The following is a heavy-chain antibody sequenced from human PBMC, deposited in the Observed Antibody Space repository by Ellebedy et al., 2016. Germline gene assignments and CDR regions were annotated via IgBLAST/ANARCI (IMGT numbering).Heavy chain of an antibody. CDR1: GFTFSDYY. J-gene: IGHJ5*02. V-gene: IGHV3-11*01. D-gene: IGHD6-6*01. Sequence: GGSLRLSCAASGFTFSDYYMSWIRQAPGKGLEWVSYISSSGSTIYYADSVKGRFTISRDNAKNSLYLQMNSLRAEDTAVYYCAKDLTAYSSSGYNWFDPWGQGTLVTVSS. CDR2: ISSSGSTI. CDR3: AKDLTAYSSSGYNWFDP.